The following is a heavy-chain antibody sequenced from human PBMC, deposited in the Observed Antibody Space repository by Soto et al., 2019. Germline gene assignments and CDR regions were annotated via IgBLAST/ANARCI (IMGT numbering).Heavy chain of an antibody. V-gene: IGHV3-33*01. D-gene: IGHD2-8*01. J-gene: IGHJ4*02. CDR1: GFTFSSYG. Sequence: GGSLRLSCAASGFTFSSYGMHWVRQAPGKGLEWVAVIWYDGSDTYYADSVKGRFTISRDNSKNTLYLQMNGLRAEDTAVYYWARDQGVGWGQGTLVTVSS. CDR3: ARDQGVG. CDR2: IWYDGSDT.